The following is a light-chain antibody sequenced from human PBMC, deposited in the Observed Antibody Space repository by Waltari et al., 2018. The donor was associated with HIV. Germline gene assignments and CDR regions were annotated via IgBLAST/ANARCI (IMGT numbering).Light chain of an antibody. V-gene: IGLV1-44*01. J-gene: IGLJ2*01. CDR1: SSTIAGYT. Sequence: QSVLTQPPSASGTPAQRVTISCSGGSSTIAGYTVHWYQQTPGTAPKLRIFTDNQRPSGVPDRFSGSKSGTAASLAISGLQSEDEADYYCSAWDDSLRGPVFGGGTKLTVL. CDR2: TDN. CDR3: SAWDDSLRGPV.